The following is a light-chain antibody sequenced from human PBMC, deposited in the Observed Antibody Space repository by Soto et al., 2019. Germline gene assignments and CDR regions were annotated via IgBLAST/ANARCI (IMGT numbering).Light chain of an antibody. V-gene: IGKV3-15*01. Sequence: EMVVTQSPATLSVSPGERATLSCRASQDVSSNLAWYQQKPGQAPRLLIHGASTRATGIPARFSGSGSGTEFTLTISSLQSEDFAVYYCQHQSSWPRTFGQGTKVDIK. J-gene: IGKJ1*01. CDR1: QDVSSN. CDR3: QHQSSWPRT. CDR2: GAS.